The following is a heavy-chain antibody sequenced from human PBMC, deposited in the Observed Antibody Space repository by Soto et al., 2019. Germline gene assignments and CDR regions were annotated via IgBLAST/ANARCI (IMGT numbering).Heavy chain of an antibody. D-gene: IGHD2-15*01. CDR3: ARQVGYCSGGSCYEPFDL. CDR1: GGSISSYY. V-gene: IGHV4-59*08. Sequence: SETLSLTCTVSGGSISSYYWSWIRQPPGKGLEWIGYIYYSGSTNYNPSLKSRVTISVDTSKNQFSLKLSSVTAADTAVYYCARQVGYCSGGSCYEPFDLWGRGTLVTVSS. J-gene: IGHJ2*01. CDR2: IYYSGST.